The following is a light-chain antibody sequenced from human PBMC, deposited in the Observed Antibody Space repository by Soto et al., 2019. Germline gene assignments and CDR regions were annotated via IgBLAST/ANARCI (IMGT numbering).Light chain of an antibody. Sequence: QSVLTQPPSTSGTPGQRLDISCSGSNSNIGDNTVNWYQQLPGTAPRLLIYSSNQRPSGVPDRFPGSKSGTSASLAISGLQSDDEADYYCASWDDSLDIYVFGAGTKLTVL. V-gene: IGLV1-44*01. CDR2: SSN. CDR1: NSNIGDNT. J-gene: IGLJ1*01. CDR3: ASWDDSLDIYV.